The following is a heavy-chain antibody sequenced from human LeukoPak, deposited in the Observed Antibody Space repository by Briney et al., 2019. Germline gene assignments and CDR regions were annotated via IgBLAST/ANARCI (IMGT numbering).Heavy chain of an antibody. CDR3: ARTYLDYYYYYMDV. CDR1: GYTFTSYY. CDR2: INPSGGST. Sequence: ASVKVSCKASGYTFTSYYTHWVRQAPGQGLEWMGIINPSGGSTSYAQKFQGRVTMTRDMSTSAVYMELSSLRSEDTAVYYCARTYLDYYYYYMDVWGKGTTVTVSS. V-gene: IGHV1-46*01. J-gene: IGHJ6*03.